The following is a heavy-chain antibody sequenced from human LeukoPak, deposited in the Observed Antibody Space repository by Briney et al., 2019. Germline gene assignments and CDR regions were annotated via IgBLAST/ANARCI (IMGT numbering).Heavy chain of an antibody. CDR3: ARGEYDSSGYSNSAFDI. CDR1: GFTFDDYG. V-gene: IGHV3-20*04. CDR2: INWNGGST. J-gene: IGHJ3*02. Sequence: GGSLRLSCAASGFTFDDYGMSWVRQAPGKGLEWVSGINWNGGSTGYADSVKGRFTISRDNAKNSLYLQMNSLRAEDTAVYYCARGEYDSSGYSNSAFDIWGQGTMVTVSS. D-gene: IGHD3-22*01.